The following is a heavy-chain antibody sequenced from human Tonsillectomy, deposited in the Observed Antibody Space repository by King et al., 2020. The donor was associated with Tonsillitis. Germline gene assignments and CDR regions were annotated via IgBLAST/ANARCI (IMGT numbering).Heavy chain of an antibody. CDR1: GFSLSTSGMC. Sequence: VTLQESGPALVKPTQTLTLTCTFSGFSLSTSGMCVSWVRQPPGKALEWLALIDWDGETYYKASLKTRLTISKDTSKNQVVLTMTNMDPVDTATYFCTRTSDYSNPSFDFWGPGTLVTVSS. CDR3: TRTSDYSNPSFDF. CDR2: IDWDGET. V-gene: IGHV2-70*20. D-gene: IGHD4-11*01. J-gene: IGHJ4*02.